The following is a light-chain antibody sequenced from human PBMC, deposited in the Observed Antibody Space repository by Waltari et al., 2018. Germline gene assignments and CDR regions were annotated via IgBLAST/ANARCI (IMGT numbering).Light chain of an antibody. V-gene: IGKV1D-16*01. Sequence: DIQMTQSPSSLSASIGDRVTITCRASEDIRSWLAWYQQKPGKGPKSLIYAISSLQYGVPSRFSGSRSGTDFTLTINSLQPEDFATYYCQQYHTYPFTFGPGTTVDLK. CDR2: AIS. CDR3: QQYHTYPFT. CDR1: EDIRSW. J-gene: IGKJ3*01.